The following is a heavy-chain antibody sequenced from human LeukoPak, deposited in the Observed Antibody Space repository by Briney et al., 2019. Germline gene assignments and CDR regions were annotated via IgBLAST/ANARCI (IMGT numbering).Heavy chain of an antibody. V-gene: IGHV4-34*01. D-gene: IGHD3-22*01. CDR1: GGSFSGYY. J-gene: IGHJ4*02. CDR3: ARRFYDSSGYYGIDY. Sequence: PSETLSLTCAVYGGSFSGYYWSWIRQPPGKGLEWIGEINHSGSTYYNPSLKSRVTISVDTSKNQFSLKLSSVTAADTAVYYCARRFYDSSGYYGIDYWGQGTLVTVSA. CDR2: INHSGST.